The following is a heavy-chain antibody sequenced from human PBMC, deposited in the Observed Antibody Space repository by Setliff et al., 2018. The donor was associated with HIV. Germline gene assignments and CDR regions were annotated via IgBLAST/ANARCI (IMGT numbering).Heavy chain of an antibody. CDR3: ARASAPAPWRGYYYSYMDV. D-gene: IGHD2-2*01. V-gene: IGHV1-3*01. J-gene: IGHJ6*03. CDR1: EYTFTDYA. Sequence: GASVKVSCKASEYTFTDYAMHWVRQAPGQRLEWMGWINGGNGNTKYSEKFQGRVTITRDTSASKAYMELSSLRSEDTGVYYCARASAPAPWRGYYYSYMDVWGKGTMVTVSS. CDR2: INGGNGNT.